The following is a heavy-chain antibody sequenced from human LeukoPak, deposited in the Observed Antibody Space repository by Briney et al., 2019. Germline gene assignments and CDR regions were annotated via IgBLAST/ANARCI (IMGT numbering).Heavy chain of an antibody. CDR1: GYIFTDNY. V-gene: IGHV1-2*02. J-gene: IGHJ4*02. D-gene: IGHD2-2*01. CDR3: ARGGRDCSSTSCYAAKPFDY. Sequence: VASVKVSCKASGYIFTDNYIHWVRQAPGQGLEWMGWINPNSGGTKYAQKFQGRVTMTRDTSFNTVYMEVSRLRSDDTAVYYCARGGRDCSSTSCYAAKPFDYWGQGTLVTVSS. CDR2: INPNSGGT.